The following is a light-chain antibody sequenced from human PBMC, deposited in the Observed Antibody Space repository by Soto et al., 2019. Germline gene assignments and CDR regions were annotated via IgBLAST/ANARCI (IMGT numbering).Light chain of an antibody. CDR3: SSYTSSSTYV. V-gene: IGLV2-14*01. Sequence: QSALTQPASVSGSPGQSITISCTGTSSDVGGYNYVSWYQQHPGKAPKLMIYDVXNRXSGXSNXFXGSKSGNTASLTISGLQAEDEADYYCSSYTSSSTYVFGTGTKLTVL. CDR1: SSDVGGYNY. J-gene: IGLJ1*01. CDR2: DVX.